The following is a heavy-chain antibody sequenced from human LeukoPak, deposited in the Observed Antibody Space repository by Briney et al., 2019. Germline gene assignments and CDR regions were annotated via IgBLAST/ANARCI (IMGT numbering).Heavy chain of an antibody. J-gene: IGHJ2*01. V-gene: IGHV1-69*13. CDR3: ARDISGDPYRYFDL. D-gene: IGHD4-17*01. CDR1: GGTFSSYA. CDR2: IIPIFGTA. Sequence: SVKVSCKASGGTFSSYAISWVRQAPGQGLEWMGGIIPIFGTANYAQKFQGRVTITADESTSTAYMELSSLRSEDTAVYYCARDISGDPYRYFDLWGRGTLVTVSS.